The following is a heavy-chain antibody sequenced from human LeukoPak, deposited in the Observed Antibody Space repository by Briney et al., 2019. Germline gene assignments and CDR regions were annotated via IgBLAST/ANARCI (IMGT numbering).Heavy chain of an antibody. Sequence: GGSLRLSCAASGFTFSSYEMNWVRQAPGRGLEWVSYISNSGTSVYYADSVKDRFTISRDNAKNSLFLEMNSLRATDTAVYYCVRNGGSLDYWGQGTLVTVSS. J-gene: IGHJ4*02. CDR3: VRNGGSLDY. CDR2: ISNSGTSV. D-gene: IGHD2-15*01. CDR1: GFTFSSYE. V-gene: IGHV3-48*03.